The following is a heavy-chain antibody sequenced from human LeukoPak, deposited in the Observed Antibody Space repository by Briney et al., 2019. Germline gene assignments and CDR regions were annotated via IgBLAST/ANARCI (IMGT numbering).Heavy chain of an antibody. J-gene: IGHJ4*02. D-gene: IGHD5-18*01. Sequence: GGSLRLSCAASGFTFSSYGMRWVRQAPGKGLEWVAVISYDGSNKHYADSVKGRFTISRDNSKNTLYLQMNSLRAEDTALYYCAKDSSGGYSYGQYFDYWGQGTLVTVSS. CDR2: ISYDGSNK. CDR3: AKDSSGGYSYGQYFDY. CDR1: GFTFSSYG. V-gene: IGHV3-30*18.